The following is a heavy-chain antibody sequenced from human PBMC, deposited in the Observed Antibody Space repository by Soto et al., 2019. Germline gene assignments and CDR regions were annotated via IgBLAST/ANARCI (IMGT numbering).Heavy chain of an antibody. CDR1: GYTFTSYG. CDR2: ISADNGNT. D-gene: IGHD3-9*01. J-gene: IGHJ6*02. V-gene: IGHV1-18*04. Sequence: QVQLVQSGAEVKKSGASVKVSCKASGYTFTSYGISWVRQAPGQGLEWMGWISADNGNTNYAQKLQGRVTMTTDTSTSTAYMELRSLRSDDTAVYYCATSYYYDILTGYSLYYYYGMDVWGQGTTVTVSS. CDR3: ATSYYYDILTGYSLYYYYGMDV.